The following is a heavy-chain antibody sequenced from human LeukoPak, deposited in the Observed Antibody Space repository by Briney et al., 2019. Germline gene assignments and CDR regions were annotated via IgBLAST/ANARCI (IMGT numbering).Heavy chain of an antibody. Sequence: SETLSLTCAVYGGSFSGYYWSWIRQPPGKGLESIGEINHSGSTNYNPSLKSRVTISVDTSKNQFSLKLSSVTAADTAVYYCARPRGYSGYEWFNWFDPWGQGTLVTVSS. CDR1: GGSFSGYY. D-gene: IGHD5-12*01. J-gene: IGHJ5*02. CDR2: INHSGST. V-gene: IGHV4-34*01. CDR3: ARPRGYSGYEWFNWFDP.